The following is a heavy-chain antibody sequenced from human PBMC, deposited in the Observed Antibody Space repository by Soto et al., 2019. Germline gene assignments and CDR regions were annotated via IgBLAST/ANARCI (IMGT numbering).Heavy chain of an antibody. D-gene: IGHD6-13*01. Sequence: GGSLRLSCAASGFTFRSFTMNWVRQAPGKGLEWVSTISSNSAYIYYTDALRGRFTISRDSAKNSLHLQMNSLRAEDTAVYYCTRDASRDSSARGWFDPWGPGTLVTVSS. CDR2: ISSNSAYI. CDR1: GFTFRSFT. V-gene: IGHV3-21*01. CDR3: TRDASRDSSARGWFDP. J-gene: IGHJ5*02.